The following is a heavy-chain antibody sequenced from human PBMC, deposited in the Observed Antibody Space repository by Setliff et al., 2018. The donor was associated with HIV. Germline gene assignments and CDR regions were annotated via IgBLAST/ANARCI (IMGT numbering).Heavy chain of an antibody. V-gene: IGHV4-30-4*08. Sequence: TLSLTCTVSGGSISSGDYYWTWVRQPPGKGLEWIGYIYYSGSTYYNPSLKSRVTISVDTSKNQFSMKMSSVTAADTAVYYCGRDGDGYNYNNYYGMDVWGQGTTVTVSS. D-gene: IGHD5-12*01. J-gene: IGHJ6*02. CDR2: IYYSGST. CDR3: GRDGDGYNYNNYYGMDV. CDR1: GGSISSGDYY.